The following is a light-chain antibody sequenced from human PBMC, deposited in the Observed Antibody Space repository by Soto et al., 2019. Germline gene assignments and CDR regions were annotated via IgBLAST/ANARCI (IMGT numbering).Light chain of an antibody. CDR1: QGIISN. Sequence: AIRLTQSPYSLSASTGDRVTLTCRASQGIISNSAWYQQKPGKAPKLLIYAASTLQSGVPSRFSGSGSGTDFTLTISCLQSEDFATYYCQQYYSYPLTFGGGTKVDI. J-gene: IGKJ4*01. V-gene: IGKV1-8*01. CDR3: QQYYSYPLT. CDR2: AAS.